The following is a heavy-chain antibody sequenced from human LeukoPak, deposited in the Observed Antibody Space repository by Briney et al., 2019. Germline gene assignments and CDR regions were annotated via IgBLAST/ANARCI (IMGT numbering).Heavy chain of an antibody. D-gene: IGHD6-19*01. V-gene: IGHV1-24*01. CDR3: ATGSSGWYDTPPAFDY. Sequence: ASVKVSCKVSGYTLTELSMHWVRQAPGKGLEWMGGFDPEDGETIYAQKFQGRVTMTEDTSTDTAYMELSSLRSEDTAVYYCATGSSGWYDTPPAFDYWGQGTLVTVSS. CDR2: FDPEDGET. CDR1: GYTLTELS. J-gene: IGHJ4*02.